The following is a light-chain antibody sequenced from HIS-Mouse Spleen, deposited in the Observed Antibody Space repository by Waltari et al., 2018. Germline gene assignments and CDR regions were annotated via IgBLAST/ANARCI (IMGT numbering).Light chain of an antibody. Sequence: DIQLTQSPSFLSASVGDRVTITCRASQGISSYLAWYQQKPGKAPKLLIYAASTLQSGVPSRVSGSGSGTEVTLTISSLQPEDFATYYCQQLNSYPPTFGQGTKVEIK. CDR2: AAS. CDR3: QQLNSYPPT. CDR1: QGISSY. V-gene: IGKV1-9*01. J-gene: IGKJ1*01.